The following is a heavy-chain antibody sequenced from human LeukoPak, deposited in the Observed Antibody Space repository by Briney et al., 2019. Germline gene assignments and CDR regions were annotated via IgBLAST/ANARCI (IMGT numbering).Heavy chain of an antibody. J-gene: IGHJ4*02. D-gene: IGHD3-9*01. CDR3: ARYYDILTGYYSGDY. Sequence: SETLSLTCTVSGGSISSYYWGWIRQPPGKGLEWIGSIYYSGSTYYNPFLKSRVTISVDTSKNQFSLKLSSVTAADTAVYYCARYYDILTGYYSGDYWGQGTLVTVSS. V-gene: IGHV4-39*01. CDR2: IYYSGST. CDR1: GGSISSYY.